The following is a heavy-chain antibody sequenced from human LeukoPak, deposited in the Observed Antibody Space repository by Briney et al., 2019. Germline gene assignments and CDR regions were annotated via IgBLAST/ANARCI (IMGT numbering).Heavy chain of an antibody. CDR3: ARDMRPHSGSYYYYYYMDV. V-gene: IGHV1-18*01. J-gene: IGHJ6*03. CDR1: GGTFSSYA. CDR2: ISAYNGNT. D-gene: IGHD1-26*01. Sequence: ASVKVSCKASGGTFSSYAISWVRQAPGQGLEWMGWISAYNGNTNYAQKLQGRVTMTTDTSTSTAYMELRSLRSDDTAVYYCARDMRPHSGSYYYYYYMDVWGKGTTVTVSS.